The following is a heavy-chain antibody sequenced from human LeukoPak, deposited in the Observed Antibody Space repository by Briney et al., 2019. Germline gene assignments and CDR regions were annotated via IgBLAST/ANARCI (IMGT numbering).Heavy chain of an antibody. CDR3: VYYYDSSSERYFQH. J-gene: IGHJ1*01. V-gene: IGHV3-48*03. D-gene: IGHD3-22*01. Sequence: GGSLRLSCAASGFTFSSYEMNWVRQAPGKGLEWVSYISSSGSNIYYADSVKGRFTISRDNSKNTLYLQMNSLKAEDTAVYYCVYYYDSSSERYFQHWGQGTLVTVSS. CDR2: ISSSGSNI. CDR1: GFTFSSYE.